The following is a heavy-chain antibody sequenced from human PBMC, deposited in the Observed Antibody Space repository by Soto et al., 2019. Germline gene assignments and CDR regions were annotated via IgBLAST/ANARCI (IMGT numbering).Heavy chain of an antibody. CDR1: GGSFRGYY. V-gene: IGHV4-34*01. CDR3: ARGRQWYSVSWYWFDP. Sequence: QVQLQQWGAGLLKPSETLSLTCAVYGGSFRGYYWNWIRQPPGKGLEWIGEINHSGSTNSNPSLKSRVALSVDPSKNQFSLNLSSVTAADTAVYYCARGRQWYSVSWYWFDPWGQGNLVTVSS. J-gene: IGHJ5*02. CDR2: INHSGST. D-gene: IGHD6-13*01.